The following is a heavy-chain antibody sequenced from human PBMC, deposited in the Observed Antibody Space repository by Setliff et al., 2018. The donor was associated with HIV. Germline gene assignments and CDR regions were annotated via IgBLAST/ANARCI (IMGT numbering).Heavy chain of an antibody. J-gene: IGHJ5*02. Sequence: SETLSLTCTVSGGSISSSSYYWGWIRQPPGKGLEWIGSIYYSGSTYYNPSLKSRVTISVDTSKNQFSLKLSSVTAADTAVYYCARGRAAAGTSQWLVLVPWGQGTLVTVSS. CDR1: GGSISSSSYY. V-gene: IGHV4-39*01. CDR2: IYYSGST. D-gene: IGHD6-19*01. CDR3: ARGRAAAGTSQWLVLVP.